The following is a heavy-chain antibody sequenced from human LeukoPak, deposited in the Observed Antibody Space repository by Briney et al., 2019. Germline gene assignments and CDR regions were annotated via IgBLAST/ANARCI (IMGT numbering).Heavy chain of an antibody. CDR3: ARDFVGIFDY. Sequence: SETLSLTCTVSDYSISSGYFWVWIRQPPGKGLEWIGYIYYSGSTNYNPSLKSRVTISVDTSKNQFSLKLSSVTAADTAVYYCARDFVGIFDYWGQGTLVTVSS. J-gene: IGHJ4*02. CDR1: DYSISSGYF. CDR2: IYYSGST. D-gene: IGHD1-26*01. V-gene: IGHV4-61*01.